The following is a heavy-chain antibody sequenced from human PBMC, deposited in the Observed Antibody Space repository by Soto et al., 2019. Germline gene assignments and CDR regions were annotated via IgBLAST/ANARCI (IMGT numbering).Heavy chain of an antibody. CDR1: GFSFSTYS. CDR2: FTATGDRT. D-gene: IGHD3-22*01. V-gene: IGHV3-23*01. CDR3: ATMNGYFEY. J-gene: IGHJ4*02. Sequence: HPGGSLRLSCADSGFSFSTYSMSWVRQTPGKGLEWVSAFTATGDRTYYADSVTGRFTISRDNSKKTHYPQMTSLRAEDTAIYYCATMNGYFEYWGQGTPVTVSS.